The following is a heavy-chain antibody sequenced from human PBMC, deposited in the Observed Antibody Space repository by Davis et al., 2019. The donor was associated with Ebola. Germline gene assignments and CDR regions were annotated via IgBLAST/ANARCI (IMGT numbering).Heavy chain of an antibody. CDR2: TNIDGSET. J-gene: IGHJ6*02. CDR3: GRVILVPGIGVDI. V-gene: IGHV3-74*01. CDR1: GFTFRNYA. Sequence: PGGSLRPSCAASGFTFRNYAMSWVRQAPGKGLVWVSRTNIDGSETSYADSVKGRFTMSRDNAKNTLYLQMNSLRAEDTAVYYCGRVILVPGIGVDIWGQGTTVTVSS. D-gene: IGHD1-14*01.